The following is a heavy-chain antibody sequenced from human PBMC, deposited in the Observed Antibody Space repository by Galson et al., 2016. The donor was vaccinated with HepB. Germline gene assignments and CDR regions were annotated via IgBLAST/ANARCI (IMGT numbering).Heavy chain of an antibody. Sequence: SETLSLTCTVSGASVSSVNSYWNWIRQPPGKGLEWIAYIYNSGSTSYNASLKSRVTISLDTSKNQFSLKVTSVTAADTAVYYCANYNFASGMDVWGQGTTVSVSS. CDR2: IYNSGST. CDR3: ANYNFASGMDV. CDR1: GASVSSVNSY. J-gene: IGHJ6*02. V-gene: IGHV4-61*01.